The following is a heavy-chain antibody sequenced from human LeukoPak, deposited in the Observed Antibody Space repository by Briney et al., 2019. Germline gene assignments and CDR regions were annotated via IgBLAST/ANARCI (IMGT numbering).Heavy chain of an antibody. D-gene: IGHD3-16*01. J-gene: IGHJ5*02. Sequence: GGSLRLSCAASGFTFSSYSMNWVRQAPGKGLEWVSSISSSSSYIYYADSVKGRFTISRDNAKNSLYLQMNSLRAEDTAVYHCARDRSGGNWFDPWGQGTLVTVSS. V-gene: IGHV3-21*01. CDR1: GFTFSSYS. CDR3: ARDRSGGNWFDP. CDR2: ISSSSSYI.